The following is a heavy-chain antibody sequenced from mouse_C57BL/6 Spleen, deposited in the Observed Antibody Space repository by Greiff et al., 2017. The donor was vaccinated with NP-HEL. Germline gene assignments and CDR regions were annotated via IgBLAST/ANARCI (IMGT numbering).Heavy chain of an antibody. V-gene: IGHV5-9-1*02. J-gene: IGHJ2*01. CDR3: TRGVYYYGSSYYFDY. Sequence: EVHLVESGEGLVKPGGSLKLSCAASGFTFSSYAMSWVRQTPEKRLEWVAYISSGGDYMYYADTVKGRFTISRDNARNTLYLQMSSLKSEDTAMYYCTRGVYYYGSSYYFDYWGQGTTLTVSS. CDR1: GFTFSSYA. D-gene: IGHD1-1*01. CDR2: ISSGGDYM.